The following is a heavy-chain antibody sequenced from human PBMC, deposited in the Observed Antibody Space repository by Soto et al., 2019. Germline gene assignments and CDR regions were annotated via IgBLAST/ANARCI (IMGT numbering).Heavy chain of an antibody. D-gene: IGHD3-9*01. CDR1: GYTPNDYG. V-gene: IGHV1-18*03. J-gene: IGHJ4*02. Sequence: ASVKGSCKASGYTPNDYGTSWTPNDPGQGPQWMGWISAYTNNTNYAQKLHGRVTMTTDTSTSTVYMELRSLRSDDMAVYYCARGSEVLRYFDWLLTFDYWGQGTLVTVSS. CDR2: ISAYTNNT. CDR3: ARGSEVLRYFDWLLTFDY.